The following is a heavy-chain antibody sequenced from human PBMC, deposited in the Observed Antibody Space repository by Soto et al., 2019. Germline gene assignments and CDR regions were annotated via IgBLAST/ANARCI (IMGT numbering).Heavy chain of an antibody. CDR1: GFTFSSYW. CDR3: ARGVLNYSGVDV. Sequence: EVQLVESGGGLVQPGGSLRLSCAASGFTFSSYWMHWVRQAPGQGLVWVSRLIRDERTTNYADSVKGRFTISRDNAKNTLYLQMNRLRAEDTAVYFCARGVLNYSGVDVWGQGTTVTVSS. V-gene: IGHV3-74*01. CDR2: LIRDERTT. J-gene: IGHJ6*02.